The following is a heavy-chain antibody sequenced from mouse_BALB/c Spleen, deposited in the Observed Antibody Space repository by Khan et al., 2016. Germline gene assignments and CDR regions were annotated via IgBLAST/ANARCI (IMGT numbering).Heavy chain of an antibody. CDR2: IWWDDDK. J-gene: IGHJ3*01. V-gene: IGHV8-8*01. CDR3: ARIAGFPKFFCAF. Sequence: QVTLKESGPGILQPSQTLSLTCSFSGFSLSTSGMGVGWIRQPSGKGLEWLAHIWWDDDKCYNPALKSRLTISKDTSSKQIFLKIAILDTADTATYYCARIAGFPKFFCAFWGQGTLVTVSA. CDR1: GFSLSTSGMG.